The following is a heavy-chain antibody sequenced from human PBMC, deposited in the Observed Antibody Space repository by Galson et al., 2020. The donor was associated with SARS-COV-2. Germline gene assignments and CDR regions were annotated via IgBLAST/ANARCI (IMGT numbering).Heavy chain of an antibody. CDR2: AIPLLSLA. CDR1: GGPFSNYT. D-gene: IGHD3-22*01. V-gene: IGHV1-69*02. Sequence: SVKVSCKASGGPFSNYTISWVRQAPGQGLEWMGRAIPLLSLANYAQKFQARVTITADRSTNTAYMELSGLRSEDTAVYYCARAKGDYFDSSGYYTLDYAFNIWGQGTMVTVSS. J-gene: IGHJ3*02. CDR3: ARAKGDYFDSSGYYTLDYAFNI.